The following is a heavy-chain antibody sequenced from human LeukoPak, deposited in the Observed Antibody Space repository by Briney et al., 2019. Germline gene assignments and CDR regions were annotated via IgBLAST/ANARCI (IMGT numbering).Heavy chain of an antibody. CDR3: VRGAHDFDH. J-gene: IGHJ4*02. Sequence: GGSLRLSCAASGFTFSTYSMSWVRQAPGKGLEWVSYISTGSTIHYADSVKGRFTISRDNAKKSLYLQMNSLRAEDTAVYYCVRGAHDFDHWGQGILVTVSS. V-gene: IGHV3-48*04. CDR2: ISTGSTI. CDR1: GFTFSTYS.